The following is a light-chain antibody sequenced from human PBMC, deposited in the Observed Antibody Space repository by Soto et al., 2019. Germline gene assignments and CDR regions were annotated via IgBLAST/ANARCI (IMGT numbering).Light chain of an antibody. CDR1: SIDVGGYDY. J-gene: IGLJ1*01. V-gene: IGLV2-11*01. Sequence: QSVLTQPRSVSGSPGQSVTISCTGTSIDVGGYDYVSWYQQHPGKAPKLMIYDVTERPSGVPDRFSASKSGNTASLTISGLQPEDEADYHCCSYAGTYTFYAFXTGTKLTVL. CDR2: DVT. CDR3: CSYAGTYTFYA.